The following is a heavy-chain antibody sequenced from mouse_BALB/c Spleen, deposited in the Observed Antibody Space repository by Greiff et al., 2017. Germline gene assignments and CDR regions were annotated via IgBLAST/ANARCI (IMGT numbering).Heavy chain of an antibody. CDR1: EYAFTNYL. D-gene: IGHD2-10*02. V-gene: IGHV1-54*01. J-gene: IGHJ2*01. CDR2: INPGSGGT. CDR3: ARSGYGNYGGFDY. Sequence: QVQLQQSGAELVRPGTSVKVSCKASEYAFTNYLIEWVKQRPGQGLEWIGVINPGSGGTNYNEKFKGKATLTADKSSSTAYMQLSSLTSDDSAVYFCARSGYGNYGGFDYWGQGTTLTVSS.